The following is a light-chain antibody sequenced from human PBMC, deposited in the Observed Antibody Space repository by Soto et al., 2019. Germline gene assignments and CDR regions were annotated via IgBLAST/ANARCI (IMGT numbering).Light chain of an antibody. Sequence: DIQVTQSPSSLSASVGDRVTITCRASQSISSYLNWYQQKPGKAPKLLIYAASSLQSGVPSRFSGIGSGTDFTLTISSLQPEDFATYDCQQSYNTPFTFGPATKVDIK. CDR2: AAS. CDR1: QSISSY. J-gene: IGKJ3*01. V-gene: IGKV1-39*01. CDR3: QQSYNTPFT.